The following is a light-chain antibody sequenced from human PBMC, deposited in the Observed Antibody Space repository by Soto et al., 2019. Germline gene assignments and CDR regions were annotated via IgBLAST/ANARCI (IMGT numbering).Light chain of an antibody. CDR2: AAS. V-gene: IGKV1-6*01. Sequence: AIQMTQSPPSLSASVGDRVIITCRASQDIRVDVGWLQQRPGHAPNLLIYAASTLHTEVPSTFTGRGSGTDFTLAITDLQPEEVATYFSLQDYDFPYTFGQRTKLEI. J-gene: IGKJ2*01. CDR1: QDIRVD. CDR3: LQDYDFPYT.